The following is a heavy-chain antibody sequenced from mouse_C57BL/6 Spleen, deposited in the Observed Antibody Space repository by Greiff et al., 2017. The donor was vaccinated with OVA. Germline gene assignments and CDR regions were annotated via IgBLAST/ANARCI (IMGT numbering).Heavy chain of an antibody. V-gene: IGHV1-80*01. J-gene: IGHJ3*01. CDR1: GYAFSSYW. CDR2: IYPGDGDT. CDR3: AIYGTSAWFAY. Sequence: QVQLKESGAELVKPGASVKISCKASGYAFSSYWMNWVKQRPGKGLEWIGQIYPGDGDTNYNGKFKGKATLTADKSSSTAYMQLSSLTSEDSAVYFCAIYGTSAWFAYWGQGTLVTVSA. D-gene: IGHD2-1*01.